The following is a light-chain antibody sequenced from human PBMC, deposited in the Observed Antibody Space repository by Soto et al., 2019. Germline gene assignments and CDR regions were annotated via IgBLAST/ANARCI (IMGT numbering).Light chain of an antibody. CDR3: QHYSSVWA. CDR2: DAS. Sequence: DIQMTQSPSTLSASVGDRVTITCRASQSISNWLAWYQQKPGKAPNLLIYDASTLESGVPSRFSGSGSGTEFTLTISCLHPDDFATYYCQHYSSVWAFGQGTKVDIK. V-gene: IGKV1-5*01. J-gene: IGKJ1*01. CDR1: QSISNW.